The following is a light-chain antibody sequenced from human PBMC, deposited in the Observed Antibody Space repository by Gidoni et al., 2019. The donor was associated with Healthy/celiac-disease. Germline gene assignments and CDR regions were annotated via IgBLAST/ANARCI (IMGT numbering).Light chain of an antibody. Sequence: QMPQPPSSLSASVGDRVTITCRASQSISSYLNWYQQKPGKAPNLLIYAASSLQSGVPSRFSGSGSGTDFTLTISSLQPEDFATYYCQQSYSTPTTFGQGTQLEIK. CDR1: QSISSY. J-gene: IGKJ5*01. CDR2: AAS. CDR3: QQSYSTPTT. V-gene: IGKV1-39*01.